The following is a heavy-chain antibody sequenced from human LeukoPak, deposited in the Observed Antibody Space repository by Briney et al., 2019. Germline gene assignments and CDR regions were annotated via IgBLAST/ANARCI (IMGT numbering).Heavy chain of an antibody. D-gene: IGHD3-22*01. J-gene: IGHJ3*02. CDR3: ARAEGSGYYDALDT. CDR1: GFTFSSFG. Sequence: GGSLRLSCAASGFTFSSFGMYWVRQAPGKGLGWVTFIRYDGNHKFYADSVKGRITISKDNYKNTLYVEMNSLVVEDTAIYYCARAEGSGYYDALDTWGQGTLVIVSS. CDR2: IRYDGNHK. V-gene: IGHV3-30*02.